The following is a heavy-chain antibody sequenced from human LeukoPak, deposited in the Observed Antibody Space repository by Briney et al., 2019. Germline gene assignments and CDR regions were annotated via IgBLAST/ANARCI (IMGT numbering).Heavy chain of an antibody. J-gene: IGHJ5*02. CDR2: IKQDGSGK. CDR1: GLTFNKYW. V-gene: IGHV3-7*01. D-gene: IGHD3-10*01. Sequence: GGSLRLSCEASGLTFNKYWMTWVRQAPGKGLEWVANIKQDGSGKNYVDSVKGRFTISRDNAKNSLSLRMNSLSAEDTAVYYCARGLIRGNWFDPWGQGTLVTVSS. CDR3: ARGLIRGNWFDP.